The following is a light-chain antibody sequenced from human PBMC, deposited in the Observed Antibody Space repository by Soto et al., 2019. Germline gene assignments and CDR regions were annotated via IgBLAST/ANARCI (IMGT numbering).Light chain of an antibody. V-gene: IGKV1-39*01. Sequence: DSQLPHSLSSLSESIEDSVIIPCRARQSINNYVNWYQQKPGKATRLLIYAAFRLQRGLQSRCNASAAGTDFTLTIKSQQDEDATTYCCKQSFYAPPTFGQGTRLEIK. J-gene: IGKJ5*01. CDR1: QSINNY. CDR3: KQSFYAPPT. CDR2: AAF.